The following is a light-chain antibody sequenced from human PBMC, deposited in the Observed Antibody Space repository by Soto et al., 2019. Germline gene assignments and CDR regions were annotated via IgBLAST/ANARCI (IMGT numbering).Light chain of an antibody. V-gene: IGKV3-11*01. J-gene: IGKJ3*01. CDR1: QSVSSY. Sequence: EVVVTQSPATLSLSPGERATLSCRASQSVSSYLAWYQQRPGQAPRLLIYDASNRATGIPARFSGSGSGTDFTLTISSLEPEDFAVYYCQQRGNWPLFTFGPGTKVVS. CDR3: QQRGNWPLFT. CDR2: DAS.